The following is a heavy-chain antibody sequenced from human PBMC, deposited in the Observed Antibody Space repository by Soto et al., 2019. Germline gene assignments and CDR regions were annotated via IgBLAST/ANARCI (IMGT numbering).Heavy chain of an antibody. CDR2: IIPIFGTA. J-gene: IGHJ4*02. CDR3: AMPRYEWAIRLWRERFDI. D-gene: IGHD1-26*01. CDR1: GGTFSSYA. V-gene: IGHV1-69*13. Sequence: SVKVSCKASGGTFSSYAISWVRQAPGQGLEWMGGIIPIFGTANYAQKFQGRVTITADESTSTAYLELSSLRSEDTAVYYCAMPRYEWAIRLWRERFDIWGQGTLVTVSS.